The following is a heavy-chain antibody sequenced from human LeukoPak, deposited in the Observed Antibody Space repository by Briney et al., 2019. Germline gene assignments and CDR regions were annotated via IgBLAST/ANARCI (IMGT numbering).Heavy chain of an antibody. CDR1: GSTFSSYS. Sequence: GGSLRLSCAASGSTFSSYSMNWVRQAPGKGLEWVSYISSSSSTIYYADSVKGRFTISRDNAKNSLYLQMNSLRAEDTAVYYCARGSTSDYSNDLDYWGQGTLVTVSS. CDR2: ISSSSSTI. CDR3: ARGSTSDYSNDLDY. J-gene: IGHJ4*02. V-gene: IGHV3-48*01. D-gene: IGHD4-11*01.